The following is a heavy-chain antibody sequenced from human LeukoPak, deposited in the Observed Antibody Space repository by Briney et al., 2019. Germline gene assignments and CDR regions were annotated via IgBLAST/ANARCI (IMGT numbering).Heavy chain of an antibody. CDR1: GFTFSSYA. CDR3: AKNVVGITD. CDR2: ISNDGGNT. J-gene: IGHJ1*01. V-gene: IGHV3-23*01. D-gene: IGHD1-26*01. Sequence: GGSLRLSCAASGFTFSSYAMSWVRQAPGKGLEWVSGISNDGGNTNYADSVKGRFTISRDNSKNTLYLQMSSLRAEGTAVYFCAKNVVGITDWGQGTLLTVSS.